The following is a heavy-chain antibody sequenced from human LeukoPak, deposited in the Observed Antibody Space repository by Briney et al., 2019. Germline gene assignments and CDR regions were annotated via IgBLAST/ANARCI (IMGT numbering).Heavy chain of an antibody. Sequence: ASVKVSCKASGGTFSSYAISWVRQAPGQGLEWMGGIIPIFGTANYAHKFQGRVTITAGESTSTDYMELSSLRSEDTAVYYCARDETYYDFWSGYPNFDYWGQGTLVTVSS. CDR3: ARDETYYDFWSGYPNFDY. J-gene: IGHJ4*02. CDR1: GGTFSSYA. D-gene: IGHD3-3*01. CDR2: IIPIFGTA. V-gene: IGHV1-69*13.